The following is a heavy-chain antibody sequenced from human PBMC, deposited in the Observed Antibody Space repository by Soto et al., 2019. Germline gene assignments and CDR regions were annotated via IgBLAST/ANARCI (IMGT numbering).Heavy chain of an antibody. J-gene: IGHJ4*02. D-gene: IGHD2-15*01. V-gene: IGHV4-4*07. CDR1: GGAISGYY. Sequence: PSETLSLTCTVTGGAISGYYWAWMRQSAGGGLEWIGRIYSSGSTNYNPSLKSRVTISLDTSTNHFSLRLSSVAAADAAVYFCAREGGDIVQVPYYWGQGILVTVSS. CDR2: IYSSGST. CDR3: AREGGDIVQVPYY.